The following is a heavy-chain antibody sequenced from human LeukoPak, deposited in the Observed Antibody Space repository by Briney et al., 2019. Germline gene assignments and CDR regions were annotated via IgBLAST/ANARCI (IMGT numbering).Heavy chain of an antibody. V-gene: IGHV4-39*07. D-gene: IGHD3-22*01. CDR2: IYYSGST. Sequence: PSETLSLTCTVSGGSISSSSYYWGWIRQPPGKGLEWIGSIYYSGSTYYNPSLRSRVTISVDTSKNQFSLKLSSVTAADTAVYYCARGLPPYYYDSSGYPDAFDIWGQGTMVTVSS. CDR1: GGSISSSSYY. CDR3: ARGLPPYYYDSSGYPDAFDI. J-gene: IGHJ3*02.